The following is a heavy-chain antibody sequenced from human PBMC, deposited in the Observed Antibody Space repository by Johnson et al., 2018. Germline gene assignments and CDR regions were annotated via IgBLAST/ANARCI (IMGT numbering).Heavy chain of an antibody. Sequence: VQLVESGGGVVQPGRSLRLSCAASGFTFSSYAMHWVRQAPGKGLEWVAVISYDGSNKYYADSVKGRFTVSRDNSKNPLYPQMNSLRAEDTAGYYCARDYGSGWPPDAFDIWGQGTMVTVSS. CDR3: ARDYGSGWPPDAFDI. CDR1: GFTFSSYA. V-gene: IGHV3-30-3*01. CDR2: ISYDGSNK. D-gene: IGHD6-19*01. J-gene: IGHJ3*02.